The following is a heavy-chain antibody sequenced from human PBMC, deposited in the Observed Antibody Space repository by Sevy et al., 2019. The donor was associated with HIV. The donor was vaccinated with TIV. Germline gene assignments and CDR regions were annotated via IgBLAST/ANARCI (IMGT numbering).Heavy chain of an antibody. J-gene: IGHJ3*02. D-gene: IGHD6-13*01. Sequence: GGSLRLSCAASGFTFSSYSMHWVRQAPGKGLEWVSSITSRSSYIYYADSVKGRFTISRDNAKNSLYLQMNSLRAEDTAVYYCARSWEQQLHDAFDIWGQGTMVTVS. CDR3: ARSWEQQLHDAFDI. CDR1: GFTFSSYS. V-gene: IGHV3-21*01. CDR2: ITSRSSYI.